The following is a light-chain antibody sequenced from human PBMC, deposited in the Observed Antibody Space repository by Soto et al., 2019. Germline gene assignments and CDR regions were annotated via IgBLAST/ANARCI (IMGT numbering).Light chain of an antibody. CDR1: QSVRSSY. CDR2: GAS. CDR3: QQYNNWPWT. V-gene: IGKV3-20*01. Sequence: EIVLTQSPCTLSLSPGERVTLSYRGSQSVRSSYLACYQQKPGQAPRLLIYGASGRATGIPDRFSGSGSGTEFTLTISSLQSADFAVYYCQQYNNWPWTFGQGTKVDI. J-gene: IGKJ1*01.